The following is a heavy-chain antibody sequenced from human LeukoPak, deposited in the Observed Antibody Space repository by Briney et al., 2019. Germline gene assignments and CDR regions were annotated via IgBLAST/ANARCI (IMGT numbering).Heavy chain of an antibody. CDR3: ARNQQLGGHSYYYYGMDV. V-gene: IGHV3-23*01. CDR2: ISSSGSST. Sequence: GGSLRLSCVASGITFSTYAMSWVRQAPGKGLEWVSVISSSGSSTYYADSVKGRFTISRDNSKNTLYLQMNSLRADDTAIYYCARNQQLGGHSYYYYGMDVWGQGTTVTVSS. CDR1: GITFSTYA. D-gene: IGHD3-16*01. J-gene: IGHJ6*02.